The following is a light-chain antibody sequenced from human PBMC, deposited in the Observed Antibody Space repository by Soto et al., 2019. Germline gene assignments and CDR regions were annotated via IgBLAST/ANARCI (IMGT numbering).Light chain of an antibody. CDR1: QSVTRN. Sequence: EIVMTQSPATLSVSPGERVTFSCRASQSVTRNLAWYQHKPGQAPRLLISGASTGATGIPARFSGSGSGTEFTLTINSLQSEDFAIYYCQQYNNWPVTFGGGTKVEIK. J-gene: IGKJ4*01. V-gene: IGKV3-15*01. CDR3: QQYNNWPVT. CDR2: GAS.